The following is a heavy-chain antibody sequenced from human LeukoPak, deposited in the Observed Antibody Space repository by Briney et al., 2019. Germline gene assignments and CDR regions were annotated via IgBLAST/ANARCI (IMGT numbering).Heavy chain of an antibody. CDR2: VWYDGSNK. CDR3: ARARVATPPYGMDV. V-gene: IGHV3-33*08. Sequence: GGSLRLSCAASGFTFSSYGMHWVRQAPGKGLEWVAVVWYDGSNKYYAGSVEGRFTISRDNSKKTLYLQMDSLRAEDTAIYFCARARVATPPYGMDVWGQGTTVTVSS. CDR1: GFTFSSYG. D-gene: IGHD5-12*01. J-gene: IGHJ6*02.